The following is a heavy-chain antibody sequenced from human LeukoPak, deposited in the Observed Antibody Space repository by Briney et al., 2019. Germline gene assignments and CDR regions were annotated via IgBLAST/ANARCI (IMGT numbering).Heavy chain of an antibody. D-gene: IGHD4-11*01. CDR1: GFTFSSYS. V-gene: IGHV3-21*01. J-gene: IGHJ5*02. CDR3: ARDTYSNYVGGWFDP. Sequence: MTGGSLRLSCAASGFTFSSYSMNWVRQAPGKGLEWVSSISSSSSYIYYADSVKGRFTISRDNAKNSLYLQMNSLRAEDTAVYYCARDTYSNYVGGWFDPWGQGTLVTVSS. CDR2: ISSSSSYI.